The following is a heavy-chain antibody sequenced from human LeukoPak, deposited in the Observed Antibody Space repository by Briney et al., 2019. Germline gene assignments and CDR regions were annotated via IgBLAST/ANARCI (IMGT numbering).Heavy chain of an antibody. D-gene: IGHD5-18*01. Sequence: SETLSLTCTVSGGSISSYYWSWIRQPPGKGLEWIGEINHSGSTNYNPSLKSRVTISIDTSKNQFSLKLSSVTAADTAVYYCARKSGYSYGPYYYYYGMDVWGQGTTVTVSS. J-gene: IGHJ6*02. CDR3: ARKSGYSYGPYYYYYGMDV. CDR2: INHSGST. V-gene: IGHV4-34*01. CDR1: GGSISSYY.